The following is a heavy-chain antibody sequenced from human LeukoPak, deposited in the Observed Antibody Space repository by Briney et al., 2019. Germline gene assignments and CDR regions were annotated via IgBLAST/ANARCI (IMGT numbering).Heavy chain of an antibody. D-gene: IGHD3-3*01. Sequence: ETLSLTCTVSGGSISSSSHYWGWIRQPPGKGLEWVSAISGSGGSTYYADSVKGRFTISRDNSKNTLYLQMNSLRAEDTAVYYCAKDPDPKYYDFWSSPGGWGQGTLVTVSS. J-gene: IGHJ4*02. CDR3: AKDPDPKYYDFWSSPGG. CDR1: GGSISSSSHY. V-gene: IGHV3-23*01. CDR2: ISGSGGST.